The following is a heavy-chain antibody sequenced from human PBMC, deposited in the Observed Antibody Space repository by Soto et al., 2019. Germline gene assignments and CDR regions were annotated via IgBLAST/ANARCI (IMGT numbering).Heavy chain of an antibody. CDR1: GGSISSGDYY. D-gene: IGHD3-16*02. CDR2: IYYSGST. J-gene: IGHJ5*02. CDR3: ARSWGGLSLWSFAP. Sequence: PSETLSLTCTVSGGSISSGDYYWSWIRQPPGRGLEWIGYIYYSGSTYYNPSLKSRVTISVDTSKNQFSLKLSSVTAADTAVYFCARSWGGLSLWSFAPWGRGPWVTVP. V-gene: IGHV4-30-4*01.